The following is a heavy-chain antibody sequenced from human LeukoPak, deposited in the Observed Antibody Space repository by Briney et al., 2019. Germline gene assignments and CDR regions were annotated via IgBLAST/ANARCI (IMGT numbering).Heavy chain of an antibody. CDR1: GYSFTNYW. D-gene: IGHD6-13*01. CDR2: ISPDGSDT. J-gene: IGHJ4*02. CDR3: CTLTSSWSFDY. V-gene: IGHV5-51*01. Sequence: GESLKISCKCSGYSFTNYWIGWVRQMPGKGLEWTGIISPDGSDTRYSPSFQGQVTISADKSITTAYLQWSSLKASDTSMYYCCTLTSSWSFDYWGQGTLVTVSS.